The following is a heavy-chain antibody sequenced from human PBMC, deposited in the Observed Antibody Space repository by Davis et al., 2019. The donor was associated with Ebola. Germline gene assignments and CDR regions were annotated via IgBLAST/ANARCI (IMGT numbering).Heavy chain of an antibody. CDR1: GFTFSGSA. J-gene: IGHJ5*02. D-gene: IGHD3-10*01. CDR3: ARDREEELLWFRELLFGGNWFDP. Sequence: GESLKISCAASGFTFSGSAMHWVRQASGKGLEWVGRIRSKANSYATAYAASVKGRFTISRDDSKNTAYLQMNSLKTEDTAVYYCARDREEELLWFRELLFGGNWFDPWGQGTLVTVSS. V-gene: IGHV3-73*01. CDR2: IRSKANSYAT.